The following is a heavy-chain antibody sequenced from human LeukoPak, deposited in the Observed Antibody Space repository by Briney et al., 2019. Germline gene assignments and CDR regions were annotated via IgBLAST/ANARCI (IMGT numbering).Heavy chain of an antibody. J-gene: IGHJ6*03. CDR1: GVSISSGSYD. Sequence: PSQTLSLTCTVSGVSISSGSYDGGWIRQPAGKGLELIGRIYTRGRTNYNPPLKSRVTITVATSKNQLSLELSSVTAADTAVYYCARGVEEQWLVPNYYYYMDVWGKGTTVTVSS. CDR2: IYTRGRT. CDR3: ARGVEEQWLVPNYYYYMDV. D-gene: IGHD6-19*01. V-gene: IGHV4-61*02.